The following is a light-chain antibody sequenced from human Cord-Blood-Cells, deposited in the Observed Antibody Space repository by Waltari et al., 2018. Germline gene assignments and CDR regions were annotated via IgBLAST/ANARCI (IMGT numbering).Light chain of an antibody. Sequence: QLVLTQSPSDSASLGASVKLTCTLRSGHSSYAIAWHQQQQEKGPRYLMKLNSDGSHSKGDGIPDRFSGSSSGAERYLTISSLQSEDEADYYCQTWGTGIGVFGGGTKLTVL. J-gene: IGLJ2*01. CDR3: QTWGTGIGV. CDR1: SGHSSYA. V-gene: IGLV4-69*01. CDR2: LNSDGSH.